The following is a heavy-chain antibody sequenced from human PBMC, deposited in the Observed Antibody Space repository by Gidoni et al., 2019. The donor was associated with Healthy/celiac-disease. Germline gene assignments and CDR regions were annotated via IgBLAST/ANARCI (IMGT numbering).Heavy chain of an antibody. D-gene: IGHD2-2*01. V-gene: IGHV3-30*03. Sequence: QVQLVESGGGVVQPGRSLRLSCAASGFTFSSYGMHWVRQAPGKGLGWVAVISYDGSNKYYADYVKGRVTIYRDNSKNTLYLQMNSLRAEDTAVDYCASQSIVVVPAAIWNWFDPWGQGTLVTVSS. CDR2: ISYDGSNK. J-gene: IGHJ5*02. CDR1: GFTFSSYG. CDR3: ASQSIVVVPAAIWNWFDP.